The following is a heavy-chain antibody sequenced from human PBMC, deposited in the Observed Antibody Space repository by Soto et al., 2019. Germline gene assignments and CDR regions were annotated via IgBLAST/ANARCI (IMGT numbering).Heavy chain of an antibody. J-gene: IGHJ4*02. D-gene: IGHD3-9*01. Sequence: PGGSLRLCCVASGFSFSSYVISWVRQAPGKGLEWVSVIRGSDGSTYYADSVKGPFTISRDNSKSTLYLQMNSLRAEDTAVYYCAKDRERDDWYEDYWRPGTPVTVSS. V-gene: IGHV3-23*01. CDR3: AKDRERDDWYEDY. CDR1: GFSFSSYV. CDR2: IRGSDGST.